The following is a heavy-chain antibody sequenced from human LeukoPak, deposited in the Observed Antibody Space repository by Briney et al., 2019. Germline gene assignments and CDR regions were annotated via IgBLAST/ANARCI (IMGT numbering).Heavy chain of an antibody. V-gene: IGHV1-46*01. J-gene: IGHJ6*03. CDR3: ARAPRWLSYYYYYMDV. D-gene: IGHD5-24*01. CDR2: INPSGGST. Sequence: GASVKVSCKASGYTFTSYYMHWVRQAPGQGLEWMGVINPSGGSTSYAQKFQGRVTMTRDTSTRTVYMALSSLRSEDTAVYYCARAPRWLSYYYYYMDVWGKGTTVTISS. CDR1: GYTFTSYY.